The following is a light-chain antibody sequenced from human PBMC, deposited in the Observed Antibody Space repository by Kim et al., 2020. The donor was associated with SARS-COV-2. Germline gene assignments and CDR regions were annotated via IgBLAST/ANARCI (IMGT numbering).Light chain of an antibody. V-gene: IGKV2-30*01. CDR1: QSLAYSDGNTY. Sequence: DVVLTQSPLSLPVTLGQPASISCTSTQSLAYSDGNTYLNWFQQRPGQSPRRLIYRVSTRDSGVPDRFSGSGSGADFTLNISRVEAEELGVYYCMQGTHRPRTFGQGTKVDIK. J-gene: IGKJ1*01. CDR3: MQGTHRPRT. CDR2: RVS.